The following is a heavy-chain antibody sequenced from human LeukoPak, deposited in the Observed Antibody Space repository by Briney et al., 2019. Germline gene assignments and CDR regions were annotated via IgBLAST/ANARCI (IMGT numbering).Heavy chain of an antibody. D-gene: IGHD2-2*01. CDR1: GGSFSGYY. J-gene: IGHJ4*02. CDR2: IIHSGST. CDR3: ARVRSIVVVPANTRFDY. V-gene: IGHV4-34*12. Sequence: PSETLSLTCAVYGGSFSGYYWSWIRQPPGKGLERIGEIIHSGSTNYNPSLKSQVTISVDTSKNQFSRKLSSVTAADTAVYYCARVRSIVVVPANTRFDYWGQGTLVTVSS.